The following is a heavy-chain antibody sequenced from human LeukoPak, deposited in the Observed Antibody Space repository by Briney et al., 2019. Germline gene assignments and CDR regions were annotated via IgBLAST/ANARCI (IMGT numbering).Heavy chain of an antibody. CDR1: GGSISSSSYY. CDR3: ARPSDYGDYYYYYGMDV. Sequence: PSETLSLTCTVSGGSISSSSYYWGWIRQPPGKGLEWIGSTYYSGSTYYNPSLKSRVTISVDTSKNQFSLKLSSVTAADTAVYYCARPSDYGDYYYYYGMDVWGQGTTVTVSS. J-gene: IGHJ6*02. V-gene: IGHV4-39*01. D-gene: IGHD4-17*01. CDR2: TYYSGST.